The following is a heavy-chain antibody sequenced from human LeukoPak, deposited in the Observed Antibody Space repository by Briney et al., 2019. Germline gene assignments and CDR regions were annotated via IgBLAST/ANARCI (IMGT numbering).Heavy chain of an antibody. J-gene: IGHJ5*02. Sequence: VASVKVSCKASGGTFSSYAISWVRQAPGQGLEWMGGIIPIFGTANYAQKFQGRVTITADESMSTAYMELSSLRSEDTAVYYCAVIVVVPAATSTNWFDPWGQGTLVTVSS. CDR3: AVIVVVPAATSTNWFDP. V-gene: IGHV1-69*01. CDR1: GGTFSSYA. D-gene: IGHD2-2*01. CDR2: IIPIFGTA.